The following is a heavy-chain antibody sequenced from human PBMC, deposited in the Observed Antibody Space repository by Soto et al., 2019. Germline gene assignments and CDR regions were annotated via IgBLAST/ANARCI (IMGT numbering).Heavy chain of an antibody. CDR3: VKAGIAVATKNRAFDI. J-gene: IGHJ3*02. V-gene: IGHV3-64D*06. CDR2: ISSNGGST. Sequence: PGGSLRLSCSASGFTFSSFAMHWVRQAPGKGLEYVSAISSNGGSTYYGDSVKGRFTISRDNSKNTLYLQMSSLGAEDTAVYYCVKAGIAVATKNRAFDIWGQGTMVTVS. D-gene: IGHD6-19*01. CDR1: GFTFSSFA.